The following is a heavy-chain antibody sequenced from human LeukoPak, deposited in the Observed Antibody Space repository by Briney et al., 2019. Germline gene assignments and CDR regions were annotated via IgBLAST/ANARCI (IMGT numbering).Heavy chain of an antibody. V-gene: IGHV3-48*01. J-gene: IGHJ4*02. Sequence: PGGSQRLSCAASGFTFSSYSMNWVRQAPGKGLEWVSYISSSSSTIYYADSVKGRFTISRDNAKNSLYLQMNSLRAEDTAVYYCARRSVFDYWGQGTLLTVSS. CDR2: ISSSSSTI. CDR3: ARRSVFDY. CDR1: GFTFSSYS.